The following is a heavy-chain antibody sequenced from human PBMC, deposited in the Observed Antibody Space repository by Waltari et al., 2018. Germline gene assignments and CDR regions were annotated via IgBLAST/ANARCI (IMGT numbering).Heavy chain of an antibody. Sequence: EVQLVESGGGLVKPGGSLRLSCAASGFTFSSYSMNWVRQAPGKGLEWVPSISSSSSYIYYADSVKGRFTISRDNAKNSLYLQMNSLRAEDTAVYYCARDRSEWFGEFIEYTGYYYYYGMDVWGQGTTVTVSS. CDR1: GFTFSSYS. V-gene: IGHV3-21*01. CDR2: ISSSSSYI. D-gene: IGHD3-10*01. CDR3: ARDRSEWFGEFIEYTGYYYYYGMDV. J-gene: IGHJ6*02.